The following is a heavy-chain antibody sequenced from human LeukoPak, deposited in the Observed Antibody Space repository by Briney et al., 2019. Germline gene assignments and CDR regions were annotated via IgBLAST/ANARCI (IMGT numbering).Heavy chain of an antibody. CDR1: GYTFNTYD. CDR3: ARVRWLRLGVNEYYYYMDV. D-gene: IGHD5-12*01. J-gene: IGHJ6*03. V-gene: IGHV1-8*03. Sequence: ASVKVSCKASGYTFNTYDINWVRQATGQGLEWVGWMNPTSGKTSYAQKFQGRVTITSNTSTTTAQMELSSLGSEDTAVYYCARVRWLRLGVNEYYYYMDVWGKGTTVTVSS. CDR2: MNPTSGKT.